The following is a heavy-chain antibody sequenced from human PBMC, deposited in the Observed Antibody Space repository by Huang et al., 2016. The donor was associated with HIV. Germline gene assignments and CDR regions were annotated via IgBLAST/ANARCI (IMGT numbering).Heavy chain of an antibody. CDR2: VIPIFGTA. J-gene: IGHJ4*02. Sequence: QVQLVQSGAEVKKPGSSVKVSCKASGGTFSSYAISWVRQAPGQGLEWMGGVIPIFGTANHAQKCEGRVTITADESTSTAYMELSSLRSEDTAVYYCARVESRRYYDSSGYYYWGQGTLVTVSS. V-gene: IGHV1-69*01. D-gene: IGHD3-22*01. CDR1: GGTFSSYA. CDR3: ARVESRRYYDSSGYYY.